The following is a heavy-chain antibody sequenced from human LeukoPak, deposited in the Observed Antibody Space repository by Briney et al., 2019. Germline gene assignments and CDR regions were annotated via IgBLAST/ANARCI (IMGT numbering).Heavy chain of an antibody. CDR1: GFTFSDYY. CDR2: ISSSGSTI. D-gene: IGHD3-22*01. J-gene: IGHJ4*02. CDR3: ARRPYYYDSSGYYGFDY. V-gene: IGHV3-11*01. Sequence: GGSLRLSCAASGFTFSDYYMSWIRQAPGKGLEWVSYISSSGSTIYYADSVKGRFTISRDNAKNSLYLQMNSLRAEDTAVYYCARRPYYYDSSGYYGFDYWGQGTLVTVSS.